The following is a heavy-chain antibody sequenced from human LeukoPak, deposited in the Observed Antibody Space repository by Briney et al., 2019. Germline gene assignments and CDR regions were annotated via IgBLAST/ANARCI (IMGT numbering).Heavy chain of an antibody. CDR3: ARHFKVRGSYYGMDV. Sequence: GESLKISCKGSGYSFTSYWIGWVRQMPGKGLEWMGIIYPGDSDTRYSPSFQGQVTISADKSIGTAYLQWSSLKASDTAVYYCARHFKVRGSYYGMDVWGQGTTVTVSS. CDR2: IYPGDSDT. CDR1: GYSFTSYW. J-gene: IGHJ6*02. V-gene: IGHV5-51*01. D-gene: IGHD3-10*01.